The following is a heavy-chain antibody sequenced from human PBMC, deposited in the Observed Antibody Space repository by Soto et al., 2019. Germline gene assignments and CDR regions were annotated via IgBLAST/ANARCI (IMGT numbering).Heavy chain of an antibody. J-gene: IGHJ4*02. CDR2: VYYSGTT. CDR3: ARTTAVPNTLRSRYFFDY. V-gene: IGHV4-61*01. CDR1: GGSVSDKTYY. D-gene: IGHD4-17*01. Sequence: QVQLQESGPGLLKPSETLSLTCSVSGGSVSDKTYYWSWIRQPPGKRLEWIGYVYYSGTTNYNPYLKRRVTISVDLSKNRFSLRLSSVTTADTALYYCARTTAVPNTLRSRYFFDYWGQGTLVTVSS.